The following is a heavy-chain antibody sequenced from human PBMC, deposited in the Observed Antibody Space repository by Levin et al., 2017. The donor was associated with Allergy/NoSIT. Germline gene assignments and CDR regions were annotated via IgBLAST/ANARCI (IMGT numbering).Heavy chain of an antibody. D-gene: IGHD3-10*01. CDR3: ARDYGSGSPPFDY. CDR2: ISSSSNHI. Sequence: PSETLSLTCAASGFTFSSYSMNWVRQAPGKGLEWVSFISSSSNHIYYADSVKGRFTISRDDAKNSLYLQMESLRAEDTALYYCARDYGSGSPPFDYWGQGTLVTVSS. CDR1: GFTFSSYS. J-gene: IGHJ4*02. V-gene: IGHV3-21*01.